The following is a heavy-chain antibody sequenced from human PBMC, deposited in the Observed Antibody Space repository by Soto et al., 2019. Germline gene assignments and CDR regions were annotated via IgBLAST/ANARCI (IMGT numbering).Heavy chain of an antibody. V-gene: IGHV4-4*02. CDR1: GGSISSSNW. J-gene: IGHJ6*02. CDR3: ARVSGSYYYGMDV. CDR2: IYHSGST. Sequence: QVQLQESGPGLVKPSGTLSLTCAVSGGSISSSNWWSWVRQPPGKGLEWIGEIYHSGSTNYNPSLKSRVTIAVDKSKNQFSRKLSSVTAAETAVYYCARVSGSYYYGMDVWGQGTTVTVSS. D-gene: IGHD1-26*01.